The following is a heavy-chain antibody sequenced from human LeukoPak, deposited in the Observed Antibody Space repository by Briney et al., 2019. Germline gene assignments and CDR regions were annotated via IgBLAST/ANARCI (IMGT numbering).Heavy chain of an antibody. CDR1: GDSVSINSAA. J-gene: IGHJ6*02. CDR2: TYYRSKWYK. Sequence: SQTLSLTFAISGDSVSINSAAWNWLRQSPSRGLEWLGRTYYRSKWYKDYAVSGKSRITITPDTSKNQFSLQLNSVTPEDTAVYYCARGNGWSGLAGMDVWGQGTTVTVSS. D-gene: IGHD3-3*01. CDR3: ARGNGWSGLAGMDV. V-gene: IGHV6-1*01.